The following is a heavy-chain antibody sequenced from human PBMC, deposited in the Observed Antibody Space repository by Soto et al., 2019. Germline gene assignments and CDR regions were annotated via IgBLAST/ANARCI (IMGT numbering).Heavy chain of an antibody. D-gene: IGHD6-19*01. V-gene: IGHV4-39*01. CDR1: GGSISNSSYL. CDR3: SRIAVSGPITGFDS. CDR2: VSYSGST. Sequence: QLQLQESGPRLVKPSETLSLTCTVSGGSISNSSYLGGWIRQPPGKGLQWIGSVSYSGSTYYNPSLTSRVTISVDTSKTQSSLRLRSVTAADTAVYYCSRIAVSGPITGFDSWGRGALVTVSS. J-gene: IGHJ4*02.